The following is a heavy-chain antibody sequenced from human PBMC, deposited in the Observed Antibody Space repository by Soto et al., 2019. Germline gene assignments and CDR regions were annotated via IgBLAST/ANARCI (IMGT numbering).Heavy chain of an antibody. CDR3: AKERNDFWSGTTGRFDH. Sequence: GGSLSLSCAASGFTFSSYSMSWVRQAPGTGLDWVSGISGSGGTTYYADSVKGRFTISRDNPKNTVFVQMNSLRPEDTAIYYCAKERNDFWSGTTGRFDHWGQGLLVTVSS. CDR1: GFTFSSYS. J-gene: IGHJ4*02. D-gene: IGHD3-3*01. CDR2: ISGSGGTT. V-gene: IGHV3-23*01.